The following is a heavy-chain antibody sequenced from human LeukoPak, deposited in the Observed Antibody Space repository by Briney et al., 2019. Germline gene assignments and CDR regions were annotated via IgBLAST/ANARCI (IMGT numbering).Heavy chain of an antibody. Sequence: PGGSLRLSCAASGFTFSSYAMSWVRQAPGKGLEWVSAISGSGGSTYYADSVKGRFTISRDNSKNTLYLQMNSLRAEDTAVYYCSKVLRRITMVRETSKTDYFDYWGQGTLVTVSS. D-gene: IGHD3-10*01. V-gene: IGHV3-23*01. J-gene: IGHJ4*02. CDR1: GFTFSSYA. CDR3: SKVLRRITMVRETSKTDYFDY. CDR2: ISGSGGST.